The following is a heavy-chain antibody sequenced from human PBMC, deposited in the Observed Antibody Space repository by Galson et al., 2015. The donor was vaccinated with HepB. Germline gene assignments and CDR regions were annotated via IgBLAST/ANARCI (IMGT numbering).Heavy chain of an antibody. CDR1: GYSFTSYW. Sequence: QSGAEVKKPGESLKISCKGSGYSFTSYWIGWVRQMPGKGLEWMGIIYPGDSDTRYSPSFQGQVTISADKSISTAYLQWSSLKASDTAMYYCARSPYGAYVEMATMADYWGQGTLVTVSS. V-gene: IGHV5-51*01. CDR2: IYPGDSDT. J-gene: IGHJ4*02. CDR3: ARSPYGAYVEMATMADY. D-gene: IGHD5-24*01.